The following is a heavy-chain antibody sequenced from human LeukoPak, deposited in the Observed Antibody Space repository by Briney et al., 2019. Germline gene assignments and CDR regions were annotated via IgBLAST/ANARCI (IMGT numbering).Heavy chain of an antibody. CDR3: ARGLDIVVPAAMVWFDP. CDR1: GYTFTGYY. Sequence: ASVKVSCKASGYTFTGYYMHWVRQAPGQGLEWMGWINPNSGGTNYAQKFQGRVTMTRDTSISTAYMELSRLRSDDTAVYYCARGLDIVVPAAMVWFDPWGQGTLVTVSS. J-gene: IGHJ5*02. CDR2: INPNSGGT. D-gene: IGHD2-2*01. V-gene: IGHV1-2*02.